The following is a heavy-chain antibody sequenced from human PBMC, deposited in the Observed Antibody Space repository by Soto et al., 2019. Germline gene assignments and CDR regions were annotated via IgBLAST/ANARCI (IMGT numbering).Heavy chain of an antibody. J-gene: IGHJ6*02. CDR1: GGSISSRSFY. D-gene: IGHD4-4*01. CDR2: IYYSGNT. CDR3: ATPLGPDYSLSLAGDAMDV. V-gene: IGHV4-39*01. Sequence: SETLSLTCTVSGGSISSRSFYWDWIRQPPGKGLEWIGSIYYSGNTYYNPSLKSRVTISVDTSKNQFSLKLSSVTAADTAVYYCATPLGPDYSLSLAGDAMDVWGPGTPVTVSS.